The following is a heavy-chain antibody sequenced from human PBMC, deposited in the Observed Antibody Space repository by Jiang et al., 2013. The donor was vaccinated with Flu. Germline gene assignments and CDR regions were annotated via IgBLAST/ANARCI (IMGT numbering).Heavy chain of an antibody. Sequence: GSGLVKPSETLSLTCTVSGGSISSYYWSWIRQPPGKGLEWIGYIYYSGSTNYNPSLKSRVTISVDTSKNQFSLKLSSVTAADTAVYYCARAAAAGTNYYYGMDVVGPRDHGHRL. CDR1: GGSISSYY. J-gene: IGHJ6*02. D-gene: IGHD6-13*01. CDR3: ARAAAAGTNYYYGMDV. CDR2: IYYSGST. V-gene: IGHV4-59*01.